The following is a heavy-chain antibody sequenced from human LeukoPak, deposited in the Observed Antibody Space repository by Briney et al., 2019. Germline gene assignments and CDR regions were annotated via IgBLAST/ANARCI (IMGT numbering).Heavy chain of an antibody. Sequence: GGSLRLSCAASGFAFSSLDMGWVRQAPGKGLEWVAVIWYDGSNKYYADSVKGRFTISRDNSKNTLYLQMNSLRAEDTAVYYCARAPTSYYYFDYWGQGTLVTVSS. V-gene: IGHV3-33*08. CDR3: ARAPTSYYYFDY. D-gene: IGHD1-26*01. CDR1: GFAFSSLD. CDR2: IWYDGSNK. J-gene: IGHJ4*02.